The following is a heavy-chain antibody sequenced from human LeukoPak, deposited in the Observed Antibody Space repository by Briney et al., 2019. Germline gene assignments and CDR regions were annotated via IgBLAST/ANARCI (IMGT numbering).Heavy chain of an antibody. Sequence: GGSLRLSCAASGFTFSSYAMSWVRQAPGKGLEWVSAISGSGGSTYYADSVKGRFTISRDNSKNTLYLQMNSLRAEDTAVYYCAREPGIAVAGTYYYYGMDVWGQGTTVTVSS. J-gene: IGHJ6*02. CDR3: AREPGIAVAGTYYYYGMDV. D-gene: IGHD6-19*01. V-gene: IGHV3-23*01. CDR1: GFTFSSYA. CDR2: ISGSGGST.